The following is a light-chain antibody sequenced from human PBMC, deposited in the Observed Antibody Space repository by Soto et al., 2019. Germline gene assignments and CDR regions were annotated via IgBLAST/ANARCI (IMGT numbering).Light chain of an antibody. J-gene: IGLJ2*01. Sequence: QSALTQPPSASGSPGQSVTISCTGTSSDIGGYNYVSWYQQHPGKAPKLMIFEVFKRPSGVPDRFSGSKSDNTASLTVSGLQAEDEADYYCSSYTSSSAPHVVFGGGTKVTVL. CDR3: SSYTSSSAPHVV. CDR1: SSDIGGYNY. V-gene: IGLV2-8*01. CDR2: EVF.